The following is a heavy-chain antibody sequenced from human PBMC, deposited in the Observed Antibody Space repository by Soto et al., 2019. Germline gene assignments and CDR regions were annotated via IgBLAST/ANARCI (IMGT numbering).Heavy chain of an antibody. Sequence: GESLKISCAASGFTFSSYWMHWVRQAPGKGLVWVSRINSDGSSTSYADSVKGRFTISRDNAKNTLYLQMNSLRAEDTAVYYCARALGAWLEWLDYMDVWGKGTTVTVSS. CDR2: INSDGSST. J-gene: IGHJ6*03. V-gene: IGHV3-74*01. D-gene: IGHD3-3*01. CDR1: GFTFSSYW. CDR3: ARALGAWLEWLDYMDV.